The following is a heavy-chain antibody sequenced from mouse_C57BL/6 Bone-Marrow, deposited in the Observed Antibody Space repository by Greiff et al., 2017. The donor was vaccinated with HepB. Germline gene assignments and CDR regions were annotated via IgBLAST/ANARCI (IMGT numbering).Heavy chain of an antibody. J-gene: IGHJ2*01. CDR2: ISDGGSYT. V-gene: IGHV5-4*01. D-gene: IGHD1-1*01. Sequence: EVQGVESGGGLVKPGGSLKLSCAASGFTFSSYAMSWVRQTPEKRLEWVATISDGGSYTYYPDNVKGRFTISRDNAKNNLYLQMSHLKSEDTAMYYCARDKGYYGSSYVDYWGQGTTLTVSS. CDR1: GFTFSSYA. CDR3: ARDKGYYGSSYVDY.